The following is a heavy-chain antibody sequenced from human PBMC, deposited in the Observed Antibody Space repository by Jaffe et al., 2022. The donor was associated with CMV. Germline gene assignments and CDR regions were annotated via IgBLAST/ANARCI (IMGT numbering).Heavy chain of an antibody. J-gene: IGHJ6*02. D-gene: IGHD2-2*01. CDR1: GFTFSSYG. Sequence: QVQLVESGGGVVQPGRSLRLSCAASGFTFSSYGMHWVRQAPGKGLEWVAVISYDGSNKYYADSVKGRFTISRDNSKNTLYLQMNSLRAEDTAVYYCAKTVVPAAIFQNYYYGMDVWGQGTTVTVSS. V-gene: IGHV3-30*18. CDR2: ISYDGSNK. CDR3: AKTVVPAAIFQNYYYGMDV.